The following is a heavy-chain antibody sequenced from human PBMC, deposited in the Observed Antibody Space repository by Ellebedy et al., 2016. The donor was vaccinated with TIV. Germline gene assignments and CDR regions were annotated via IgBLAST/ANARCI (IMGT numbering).Heavy chain of an antibody. J-gene: IGHJ4*02. V-gene: IGHV3-33*01. Sequence: GGSLRLSXAASGFTFSSYGMHWVRQAPGKGLEWVAVIWYDGSNKYYADSVKGRFTISRDNSKNTLYLQMNSLRAEDTAVYYCARGIAAAGTSMRQWLAWGYWGQGTLVTVSS. CDR3: ARGIAAAGTSMRQWLAWGY. D-gene: IGHD6-13*01. CDR2: IWYDGSNK. CDR1: GFTFSSYG.